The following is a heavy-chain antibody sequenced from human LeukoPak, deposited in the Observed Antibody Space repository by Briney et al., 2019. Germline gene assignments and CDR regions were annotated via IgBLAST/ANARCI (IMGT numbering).Heavy chain of an antibody. CDR2: IYYSGST. CDR3: ASLHYDSSGYYSAGAFDI. Sequence: RPSETLSLTCTVSGGSISSYYWSWIRQPPGKGLEWIGYIYYSGSTNYNPSLKSRVTISVDTSKNQFSLKLSSVTAADTAVYYCASLHYDSSGYYSAGAFDIWGQGTMVTVSS. D-gene: IGHD3-22*01. V-gene: IGHV4-59*01. J-gene: IGHJ3*02. CDR1: GGSISSYY.